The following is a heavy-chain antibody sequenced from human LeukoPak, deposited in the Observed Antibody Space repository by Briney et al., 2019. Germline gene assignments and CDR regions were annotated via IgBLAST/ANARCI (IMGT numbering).Heavy chain of an antibody. CDR3: ARAVSGSLCGEFDF. Sequence: GASVKVSCKASGYTLTSYGISWVRQAPGRGLEWMGWISAYNGNTNYAQKLHGRVTMTTDTSTSTAYMELRRMRSDDAAVYYCARAVSGSLCGEFDFWGQGTLVTVSS. J-gene: IGHJ5*01. CDR2: ISAYNGNT. CDR1: GYTLTSYG. V-gene: IGHV1-18*01. D-gene: IGHD6-13*01.